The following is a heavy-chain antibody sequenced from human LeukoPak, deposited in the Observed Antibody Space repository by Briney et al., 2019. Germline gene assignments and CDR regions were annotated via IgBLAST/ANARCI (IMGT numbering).Heavy chain of an antibody. CDR3: ARGGLAAGPRNWFDP. J-gene: IGHJ5*02. D-gene: IGHD6-6*01. CDR2: IYTSGST. V-gene: IGHV4-61*02. Sequence: PSETLSLTCTVSGGSISSGSYYCSWIRQPAGKGLEWIGRIYTSGSTNYNPSLKSRVTISVDTSKNQFSLKLSSVTAADTAVYYCARGGLAAGPRNWFDPWGQGTLVTVSS. CDR1: GGSISSGSYY.